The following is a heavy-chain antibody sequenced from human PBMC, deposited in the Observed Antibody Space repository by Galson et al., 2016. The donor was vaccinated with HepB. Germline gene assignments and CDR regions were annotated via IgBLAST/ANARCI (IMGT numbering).Heavy chain of an antibody. Sequence: SLRLSCATSGFSFSSYGMHWVRQAPGKGLEWVSHITHTTYTIYYADSVKGRFTISRDNAKNSVYLQMNSLRAEDTAVYYCASLRFKGFDLWGRGTLVTVSS. CDR1: GFSFSSYG. D-gene: IGHD3-3*01. V-gene: IGHV3-48*01. J-gene: IGHJ2*01. CDR3: ASLRFKGFDL. CDR2: ITHTTYTI.